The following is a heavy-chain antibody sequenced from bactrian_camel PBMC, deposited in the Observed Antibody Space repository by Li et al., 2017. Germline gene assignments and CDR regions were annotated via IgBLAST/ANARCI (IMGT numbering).Heavy chain of an antibody. Sequence: VQLVESGGDLVQPGGSLRLSCAASGFMFSEQEMSWVRQAPGKGLEWISGIAAGGGATYYVDSVKGRFTISRDNTKNTLYLQMNSLQPEDTGVYYCSPAPRPDSVIPPTTLCGYWGQGTQVTVS. CDR1: GFMFSEQE. V-gene: IGHV3S40*01. CDR2: IAAGGGAT. J-gene: IGHJ4*01. CDR3: SPAPRPDSVIPPTTLCGY.